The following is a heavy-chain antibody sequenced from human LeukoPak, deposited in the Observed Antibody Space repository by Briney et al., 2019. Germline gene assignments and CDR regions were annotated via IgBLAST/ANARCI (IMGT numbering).Heavy chain of an antibody. V-gene: IGHV4-34*01. CDR1: GGSFSGYY. CDR3: AIFRDDYNPKSY. Sequence: SETLSLTRAVYGGSFSGYYWSWIRQPPGKGLEWIGEINHSGSTNYNPSLKSRVTISVDTSKNQFSLKLSSVTAADTAVYYCAIFRDDYNPKSYWGQGTLVTVSS. D-gene: IGHD5-24*01. J-gene: IGHJ4*02. CDR2: INHSGST.